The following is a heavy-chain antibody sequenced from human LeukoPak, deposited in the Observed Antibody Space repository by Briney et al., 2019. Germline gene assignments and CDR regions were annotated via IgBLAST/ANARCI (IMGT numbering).Heavy chain of an antibody. Sequence: GASVKVSCKASGYTFTGYYMHWVRQAPGQGLEWMGWINPNSGGTNYAQKFQGRVTMTRDTSISTAYMELSRLRSDDTAVYYCARDVVNIVVVVAATTLLDYWGQGTLVTVSS. V-gene: IGHV1-2*02. CDR2: INPNSGGT. J-gene: IGHJ4*02. CDR3: ARDVVNIVVVVAATTLLDY. D-gene: IGHD2-15*01. CDR1: GYTFTGYY.